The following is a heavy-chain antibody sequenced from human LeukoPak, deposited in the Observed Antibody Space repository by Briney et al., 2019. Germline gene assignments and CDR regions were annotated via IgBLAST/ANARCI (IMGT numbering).Heavy chain of an antibody. CDR1: GGSISSGGYY. CDR2: IYYSGST. D-gene: IGHD3-10*01. J-gene: IGHJ6*02. Sequence: SETLPLTCTVSGGSISSGGYYWSWIRQHPGKGLEWIGYIYYSGSTYYNPSLKSRVTISVDTSKNQFSLKLSSVTAADTAVYYCARARGYYYYGMDVWGQGTTVTVSS. CDR3: ARARGYYYYGMDV. V-gene: IGHV4-31*03.